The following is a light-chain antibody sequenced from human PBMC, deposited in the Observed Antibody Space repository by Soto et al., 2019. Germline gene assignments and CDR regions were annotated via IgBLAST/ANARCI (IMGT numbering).Light chain of an antibody. V-gene: IGKV3-20*01. CDR3: QQYGSFT. CDR2: GAS. CDR1: QSVSSSY. J-gene: IGKJ5*01. Sequence: EIVLTQSPGTLSLSPGERATLSCRASQSVSSSYLAWYQQKPGQAPRPLIYGASSRATGIPDRFSGSGSGTDFTLTISRLEPEDFAVYYCQQYGSFTLGQGTRLEIK.